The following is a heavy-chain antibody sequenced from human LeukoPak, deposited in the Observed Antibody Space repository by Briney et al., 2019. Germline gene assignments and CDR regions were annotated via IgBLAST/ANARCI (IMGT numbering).Heavy chain of an antibody. D-gene: IGHD3-22*01. CDR1: GGSISSSSYY. CDR2: IYYSGST. J-gene: IGHJ4*02. V-gene: IGHV4-39*01. Sequence: SETLSLTCTVSGGSISSSSYYWGWIRQPPGEGLEWIGSIYYSGSTYYNPSLKSRVTISVDTSKNQFSLKLSSVTAADTAVYYCARHPTYYYDSSGYYDYWGRGTLVTVSS. CDR3: ARHPTYYYDSSGYYDY.